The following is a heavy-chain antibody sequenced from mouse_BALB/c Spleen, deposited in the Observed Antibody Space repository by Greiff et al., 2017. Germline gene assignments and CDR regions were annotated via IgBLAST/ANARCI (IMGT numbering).Heavy chain of an antibody. Sequence: EVKLMESGGGLVQPGGSRKLSCAASGFTFSSFGMHWVRQAPEKGLEWVAYISSGSSTIYYADTVKGRFPISRDNPKNTLFLQLTRLRSEDTAMYYCARFPWYFDVWGAGTTVTVSS. CDR1: GFTFSSFG. J-gene: IGHJ1*01. CDR2: ISSGSSTI. CDR3: ARFPWYFDV. V-gene: IGHV5-17*02.